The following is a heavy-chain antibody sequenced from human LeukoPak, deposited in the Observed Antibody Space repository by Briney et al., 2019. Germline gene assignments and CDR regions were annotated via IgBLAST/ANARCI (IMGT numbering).Heavy chain of an antibody. D-gene: IGHD5-18*01. CDR2: IIPIFGTA. J-gene: IGHJ4*02. CDR3: ARGTGTAMVNFDY. CDR1: GGTFSSYA. Sequence: SVKVSCKASGGTFSSYAISWVRQAPGQGLEWMGGIIPIFGTANYAQKFQGRVTITADESTSTAYTELSSLRSEDTAVYYCARGTGTAMVNFDYWGQGTLVTVSS. V-gene: IGHV1-69*13.